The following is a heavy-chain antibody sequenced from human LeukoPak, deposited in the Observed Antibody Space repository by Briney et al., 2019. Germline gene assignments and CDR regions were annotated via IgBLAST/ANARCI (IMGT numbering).Heavy chain of an antibody. CDR1: GFTFSSYS. CDR2: INHSGST. V-gene: IGHV4-34*01. CDR3: ARRGVVPAAIFY. D-gene: IGHD2-2*01. J-gene: IGHJ4*02. Sequence: LRLSCAASGFTFSSYSMNWIRQPPGKGLEWIGEINHSGSTNYNPSLKSRVTISVDTSKNQFSLKLSSVTAADTAVYYCARRGVVPAAIFYWGQGTLVTVSS.